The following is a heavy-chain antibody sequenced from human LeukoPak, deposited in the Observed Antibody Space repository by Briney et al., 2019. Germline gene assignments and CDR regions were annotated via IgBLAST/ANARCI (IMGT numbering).Heavy chain of an antibody. Sequence: GGSLRLSCAASAFTFSSARMSWVRQAPGKGLEWVGRIKSKTDGGTTDYAAPVKGRFTISRDDSKNTLYLQMNSLNTEDTAVYYCTANSGYSFDYWGQGTLVTVTS. D-gene: IGHD3-22*01. J-gene: IGHJ4*02. CDR3: TANSGYSFDY. V-gene: IGHV3-15*01. CDR1: AFTFSSAR. CDR2: IKSKTDGGTT.